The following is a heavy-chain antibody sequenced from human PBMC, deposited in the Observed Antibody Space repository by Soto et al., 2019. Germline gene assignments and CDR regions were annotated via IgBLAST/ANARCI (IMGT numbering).Heavy chain of an antibody. CDR3: ARANRPITMTXLNWFDP. D-gene: IGHD3-22*01. V-gene: IGHV4-30-2*01. CDR1: GGTVNPYY. CDR2: IYHSGST. J-gene: IGHJ5*02. Sequence: PSETLSLTWTVSGGTVNPYYWGLFRLPPGKGPEWIGYIYHSGSTYYNPSLKSRVTISVDRSKNRFSLKLNSVTAADTAVYYCARANRPITMTXLNWFDPWGQGTLVTVSS.